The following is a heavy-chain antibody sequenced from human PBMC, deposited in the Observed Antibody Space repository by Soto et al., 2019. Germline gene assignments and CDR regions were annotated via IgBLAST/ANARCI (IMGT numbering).Heavy chain of an antibody. CDR1: GGTFSSYA. D-gene: IGHD3-16*02. CDR2: IVPIFGTA. Sequence: QVQLVQSGAEVKKPGSSVKVSCKASGGTFSSYAISWVRQAPGQGLEWMGGIVPIFGTANYAQKFQGRVTISADESTSTAYMELSSLGFEDTAVYYCARRIMITFGGVIDYYFDYWGQGTLVTVSS. CDR3: ARRIMITFGGVIDYYFDY. V-gene: IGHV1-69*01. J-gene: IGHJ4*02.